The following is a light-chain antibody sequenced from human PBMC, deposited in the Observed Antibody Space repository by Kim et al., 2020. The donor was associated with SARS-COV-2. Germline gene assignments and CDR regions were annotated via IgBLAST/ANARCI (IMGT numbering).Light chain of an antibody. J-gene: IGKJ2*01. V-gene: IGKV3-11*01. CDR2: DAS. CDR1: QSVTYF. CDR3: QQRSNWLYT. Sequence: EIVLTQSPASLSLSPGERATLSCRASQSVTYFVAWYQHKPGQAPRLLIYDASNRATGIPARFSGSGSGTDFTLTIISLEPEDFAIYYCQQRSNWLYTFGQGTKLEI.